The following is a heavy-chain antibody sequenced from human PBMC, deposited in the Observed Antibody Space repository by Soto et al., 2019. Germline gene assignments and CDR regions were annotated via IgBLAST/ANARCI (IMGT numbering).Heavy chain of an antibody. V-gene: IGHV3-33*01. CDR2: IWYDGSNK. D-gene: IGHD6-13*01. Sequence: QVQLVESGGGVVQPGRSLRLSCAVSGFTFSSYGMHWVRQAPGKGLEWVAVIWYDGSNKYYADSVKGRFTISRDNSKNTLCLQMNSLRAEDTAVYYCARERHRSYSSSWGLDYWGQGTLVTVPS. CDR1: GFTFSSYG. J-gene: IGHJ4*02. CDR3: ARERHRSYSSSWGLDY.